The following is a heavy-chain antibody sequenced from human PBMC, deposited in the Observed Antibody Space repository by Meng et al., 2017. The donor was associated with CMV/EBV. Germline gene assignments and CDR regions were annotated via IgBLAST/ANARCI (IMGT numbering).Heavy chain of an antibody. J-gene: IGHJ3*02. Sequence: GGSLRLSCKGSGYSFTSYWTGWVRQMPGKGLEWMGIIYPGDSDTRYSPSFQGQVTISADKSISTAYLQWSSLKASDTAMYYCARRAYYDFWSGLNPYDAFDIWGQGTMVTVSS. CDR1: GYSFTSYW. CDR3: ARRAYYDFWSGLNPYDAFDI. V-gene: IGHV5-51*01. CDR2: IYPGDSDT. D-gene: IGHD3-3*01.